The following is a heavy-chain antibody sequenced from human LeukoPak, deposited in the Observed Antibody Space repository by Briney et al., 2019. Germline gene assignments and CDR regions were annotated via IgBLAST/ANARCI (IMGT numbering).Heavy chain of an antibody. D-gene: IGHD3-22*01. CDR1: GFTFSGYG. Sequence: GGSLRLSCAASGFTFSGYGMHWVRQAPGKGLEWVAGIGYDGSNNYSADSVKGRFTISRDNSKNTLYLQMNSLRAEDTAVYYCAKEGYYDSSGYYDYWGQGTLVTVSS. V-gene: IGHV3-30*18. CDR3: AKEGYYDSSGYYDY. J-gene: IGHJ4*02. CDR2: IGYDGSNN.